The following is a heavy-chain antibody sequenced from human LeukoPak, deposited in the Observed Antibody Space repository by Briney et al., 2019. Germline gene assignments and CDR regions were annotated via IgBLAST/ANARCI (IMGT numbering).Heavy chain of an antibody. V-gene: IGHV4-61*02. CDR2: IFPGGST. J-gene: IGHJ4*02. D-gene: IGHD4-17*01. CDR1: GDSISDSISDYY. Sequence: PSETLSLTCTVSGDSISDSISDYYWSWIRQPAGKGLEWIGRIFPGGSTNYNPSLKSRITMSVDTSKNQFSLKLSSVTAADTAVYYCASLALNDYGDYHYWGQGTLVTVSS. CDR3: ASLALNDYGDYHY.